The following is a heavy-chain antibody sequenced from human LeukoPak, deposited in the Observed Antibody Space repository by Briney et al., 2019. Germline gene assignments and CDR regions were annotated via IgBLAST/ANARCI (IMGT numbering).Heavy chain of an antibody. D-gene: IGHD2-21*01. Sequence: GRSLRLSCAASGFTFSSYAMHWVRQAPGKGLEWVAVISYDGSNKYYADSVKGRFTISRDNSKNTLYLQMNSLRAEDTAVYYCAKDFQSGGEIDYWGQGTLVTVSS. V-gene: IGHV3-30*04. CDR3: AKDFQSGGEIDY. CDR1: GFTFSSYA. J-gene: IGHJ4*02. CDR2: ISYDGSNK.